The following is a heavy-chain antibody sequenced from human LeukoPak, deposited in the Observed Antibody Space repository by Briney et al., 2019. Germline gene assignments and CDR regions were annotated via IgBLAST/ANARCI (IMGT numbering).Heavy chain of an antibody. Sequence: SETLSLTCAVYGGSFSGYYWSWIRQPPGKGLEWIGEINHRGSTNYNPSLKSRVTISVDTSKNQFSLKLSSVTAADTAVYYCASTAMVGFIDYWGQGTLVTVSS. CDR2: INHRGST. J-gene: IGHJ4*02. D-gene: IGHD5-18*01. CDR3: ASTAMVGFIDY. V-gene: IGHV4-34*01. CDR1: GGSFSGYY.